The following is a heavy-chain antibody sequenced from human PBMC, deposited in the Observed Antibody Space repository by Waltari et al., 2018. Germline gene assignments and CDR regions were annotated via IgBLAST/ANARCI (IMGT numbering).Heavy chain of an antibody. CDR2: VSNDGSSA. CDR3: ARSFYGSGTYYTVCVCDL. J-gene: IGHJ5*02. CDR1: GFDFSTYG. D-gene: IGHD3-10*01. Sequence: QEHLVESGGGVVQPGRSLRLSCAASGFDFSTYGMLWGRQAPGKGLEWVAVVSNDGSSADYGDSVRGRFTISRDNSKNTLYMQMDSPQPEDSGVYFCARSFYGSGTYYTVCVCDLWGQGTRVTVSS. V-gene: IGHV3-30*03.